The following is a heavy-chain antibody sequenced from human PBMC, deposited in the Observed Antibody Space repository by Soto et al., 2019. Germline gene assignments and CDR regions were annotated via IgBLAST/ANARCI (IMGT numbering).Heavy chain of an antibody. V-gene: IGHV4-34*01. J-gene: IGHJ4*02. CDR1: GGSFSGYY. D-gene: IGHD3-22*01. CDR3: ASRYGDYDSSGYFDY. Sequence: SETLSLTCAVYGGSFSGYYWSWIRQPPGKGLEWIGEINHSGSTNYNPSLKSRVTISVDTSKNQFSLKLSSVTAADTAVYYCASRYGDYDSSGYFDYWGQGTLVTVSS. CDR2: INHSGST.